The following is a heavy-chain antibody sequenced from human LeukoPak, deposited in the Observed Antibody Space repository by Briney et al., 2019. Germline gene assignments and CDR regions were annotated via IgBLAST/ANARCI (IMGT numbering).Heavy chain of an antibody. CDR1: GFTFSSYS. J-gene: IGHJ4*02. D-gene: IGHD3-10*01. V-gene: IGHV3-21*01. Sequence: GGSLRLSCAASGFTFSSYSMNWVRQAPGKGLEWVSSISSSSSYIYYADSVKGRFTISRDNAKNSLYLQMNSLRAEDTAVYYCARDRADGSGSYHDYWGQGTLVTVSS. CDR3: ARDRADGSGSYHDY. CDR2: ISSSSSYI.